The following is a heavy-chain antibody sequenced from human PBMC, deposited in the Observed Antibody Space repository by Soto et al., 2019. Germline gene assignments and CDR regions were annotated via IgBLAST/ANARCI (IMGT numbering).Heavy chain of an antibody. D-gene: IGHD3-22*01. V-gene: IGHV4-31*03. J-gene: IGHJ3*02. CDR1: GDSISRIDYY. Sequence: TLSLTCSVSGDSISRIDYYWTWIRQHPEKGLEWIGNIYFRGNTYYSPSLESRLTISVDTSKNQFSLKLTSVTAADTAVYYCAREGGSYDSGGYLIRGAFDIWGQGTMVTVS. CDR3: AREGGSYDSGGYLIRGAFDI. CDR2: IYFRGNT.